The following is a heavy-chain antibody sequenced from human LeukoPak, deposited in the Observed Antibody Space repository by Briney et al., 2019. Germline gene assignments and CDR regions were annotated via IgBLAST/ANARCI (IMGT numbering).Heavy chain of an antibody. CDR2: IDPSDSYT. J-gene: IGHJ6*04. D-gene: IGHD1-26*01. V-gene: IGHV5-10-1*01. Sequence: GESLKISCRGSGYSFTSYWISWVRQMPGKGLEWMGRIDPSDSYTNYSPSFQGHVTISADKSISTAYLQWSSLKASDTAMYYCARHESGYYGMDVWGKGTTVTASS. CDR3: ARHESGYYGMDV. CDR1: GYSFTSYW.